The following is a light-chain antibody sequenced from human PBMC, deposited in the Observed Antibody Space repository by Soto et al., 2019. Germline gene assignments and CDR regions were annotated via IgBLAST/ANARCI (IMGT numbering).Light chain of an antibody. J-gene: IGLJ1*01. CDR1: ALPKQY. V-gene: IGLV3-25*02. CDR2: KDS. Sequence: SYQLTQAPSVSVSRGQTSRITCSGDALPKQYAYWYQQKPGQAPVLVIYKDSERPSGIPERFSGSSSGTTVTLTISGVQAEDEADYYCQSADSSGTYYVFGTGTKVTVL. CDR3: QSADSSGTYYV.